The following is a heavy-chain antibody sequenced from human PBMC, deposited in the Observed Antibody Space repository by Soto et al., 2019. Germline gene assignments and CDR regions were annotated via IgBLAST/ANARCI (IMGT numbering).Heavy chain of an antibody. V-gene: IGHV3-23*01. J-gene: IGHJ3*01. CDR3: AKGFNYGLNGAFDV. CDR1: GFTFSSYA. D-gene: IGHD4-17*01. CDR2: ISSGGDST. Sequence: GVSLRLSCAASGFTFSSYAVYWVRQAPGKGLEWVSTISSGGDSTYYADSVKGRFTISRDNSKNTLYLQMNSLRAEDTAVYYCAKGFNYGLNGAFDVWGQGTMVTVSS.